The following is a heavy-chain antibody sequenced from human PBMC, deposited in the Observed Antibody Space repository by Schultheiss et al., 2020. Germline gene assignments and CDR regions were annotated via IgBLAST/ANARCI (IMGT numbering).Heavy chain of an antibody. CDR2: IYHSGST. D-gene: IGHD6-19*01. CDR1: GGSISSSNW. CDR3: ARDRAVAGRGAFDI. Sequence: SETLSLTCAVSGGSISSSNWWSWVRQPPGKGLEWIGEIYHSGSTNYNPSLKSRVTISVDTSKNQFSLKLSSVTAEDTAVYYCARDRAVAGRGAFDIWGQGTMVTGSS. V-gene: IGHV4-4*02. J-gene: IGHJ3*02.